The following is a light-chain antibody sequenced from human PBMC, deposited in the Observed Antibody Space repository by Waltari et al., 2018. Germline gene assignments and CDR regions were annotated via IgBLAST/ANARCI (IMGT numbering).Light chain of an antibody. CDR3: SSYGGYNTPYV. J-gene: IGLJ2*01. Sequence: QSALTQPPSASGSPGQPVTIPSTGRSSDVVGYNFVSWHQHHPGKAPNLMIYEVIKRPSGVPDRFSGSKSGNTASLTVSGLQAEDEADYYCSSYGGYNTPYVFGGGTKLTVL. V-gene: IGLV2-8*01. CDR1: SSDVVGYNF. CDR2: EVI.